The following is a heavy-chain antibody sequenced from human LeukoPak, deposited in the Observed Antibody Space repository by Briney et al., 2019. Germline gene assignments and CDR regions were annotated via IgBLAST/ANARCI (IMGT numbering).Heavy chain of an antibody. J-gene: IGHJ4*02. V-gene: IGHV4-59*01. CDR3: ARGVSDSGGSYYFDY. D-gene: IGHD3-22*01. Sequence: SETLSLTCTVSGASISSCYWSWIRQPPGKGLEWIGYTYYTGSTNYNPSLKSRVTISVDTSKNQFSLRLSSVTAADTALYYCARGVSDSGGSYYFDYWGQGTLVTVSS. CDR2: TYYTGST. CDR1: GASISSCY.